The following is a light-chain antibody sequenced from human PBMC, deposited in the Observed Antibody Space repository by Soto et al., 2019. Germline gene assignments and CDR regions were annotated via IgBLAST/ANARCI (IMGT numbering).Light chain of an antibody. V-gene: IGKV3-20*01. J-gene: IGKJ1*01. CDR1: QSVSSSY. CDR3: QQHGSSPPSWT. CDR2: GAS. Sequence: ETVLTQSPGTLSLSPGERATLFCRASQSVSSSYLAWYQQKPGQAPRLLIYGASSRATGIPDRFSGSGCGSGFTLSISRLEPEDVAVYYCQQHGSSPPSWTFGQGTKVEIK.